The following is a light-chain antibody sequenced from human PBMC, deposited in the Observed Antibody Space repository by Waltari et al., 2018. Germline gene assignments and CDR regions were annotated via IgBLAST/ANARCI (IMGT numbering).Light chain of an antibody. CDR3: MQALQTPWT. CDR1: QSLLHSNGYNY. Sequence: DIVMTQSPLSLPVTPGEPASIPCRSSQSLLHSNGYNYLGWYLQKPGQSPQILIYLGSNRASGVPDRFSGSGSGTDFTLKINRVEAEDVGVYYCMQALQTPWTFGQGTKVEIK. CDR2: LGS. V-gene: IGKV2-28*01. J-gene: IGKJ1*01.